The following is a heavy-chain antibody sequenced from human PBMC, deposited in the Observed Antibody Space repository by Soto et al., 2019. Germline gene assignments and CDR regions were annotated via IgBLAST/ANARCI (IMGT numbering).Heavy chain of an antibody. CDR2: ISAYNGNT. CDR3: ARGLLEWLSPSFDY. J-gene: IGHJ4*02. V-gene: IGHV1-18*01. D-gene: IGHD3-3*01. CDR1: GYTFTSYG. Sequence: QVQLVQSGAEVKKPGASVKVSCKSSGYTFTSYGISWLRQAPGQGPEWMGWISAYNGNTNYAQKLQGRVNMTTDTSTSTAYMGLRSLRSDDTAVYYWARGLLEWLSPSFDYWGQGTLVTVSS.